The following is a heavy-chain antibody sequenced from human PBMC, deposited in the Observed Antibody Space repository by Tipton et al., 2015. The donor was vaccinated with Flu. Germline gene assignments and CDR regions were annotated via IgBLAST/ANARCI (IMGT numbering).Heavy chain of an antibody. CDR2: IKQDGSEK. D-gene: IGHD4-17*01. V-gene: IGHV3-7*01. J-gene: IGHJ4*02. CDR1: GFIFSSYW. Sequence: SLRLSCAASGFIFSSYWMTWVRQAPGKGLEWVANIKQDGSEKYYVDSVKGRFTISRDNAKNSLYLQMNSLRAEDTAVYYCARDQVSTATTHFDYWGQGTLVTVSS. CDR3: ARDQVSTATTHFDY.